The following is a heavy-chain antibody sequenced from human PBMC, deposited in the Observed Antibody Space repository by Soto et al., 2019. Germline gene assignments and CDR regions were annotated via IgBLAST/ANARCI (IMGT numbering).Heavy chain of an antibody. J-gene: IGHJ4*02. V-gene: IGHV3-23*01. CDR1: GVTLRSYV. CDR2: IGGSGGST. Sequence: PGGSLRLSCAVSGVTLRSYVMSWVRQAPGKGLEWVATIGGSGGSTVYADSVKGRFTISRDNSKYTLYLQMNSLRAEDTAVYYCAKDRLAGNFDYWGQGTQVTVSS. CDR3: AKDRLAGNFDY.